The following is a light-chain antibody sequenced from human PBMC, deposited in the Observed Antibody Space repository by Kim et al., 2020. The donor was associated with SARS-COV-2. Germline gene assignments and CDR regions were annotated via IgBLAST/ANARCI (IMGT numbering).Light chain of an antibody. V-gene: IGLV4-69*01. CDR3: QTWGTGIRV. CDR1: SGHSRYS. Sequence: ASVKPTCTLSSGHSRYSIAWHQQQPDKGPRYLMRVNSDGSHTKGDGIPDRFSGSSSGAERYLTISSLQSEDEADYYCQTWGTGIRVFGGGTKVTVL. J-gene: IGLJ3*02. CDR2: VNSDGSH.